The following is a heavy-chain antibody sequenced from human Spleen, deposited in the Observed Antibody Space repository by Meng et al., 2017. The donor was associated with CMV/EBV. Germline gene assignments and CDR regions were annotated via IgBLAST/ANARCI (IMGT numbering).Heavy chain of an antibody. CDR2: ISGSGGST. J-gene: IGHJ6*02. V-gene: IGHV3-23*01. Sequence: GESLKISCAASGFTFSSFTMNWVRQAPGKGLERVSAISGSGGSTYYADSVKGRFTISRDNAKNTLYLQMNSLRAEDTAVYYCAKGRNSSSPSSYGMDVWGQGTTVTVSS. CDR3: AKGRNSSSPSSYGMDV. D-gene: IGHD2-2*01. CDR1: GFTFSSFT.